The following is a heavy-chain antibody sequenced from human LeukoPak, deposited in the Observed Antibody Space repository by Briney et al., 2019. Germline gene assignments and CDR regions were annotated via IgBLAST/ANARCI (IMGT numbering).Heavy chain of an antibody. CDR2: IYYSGST. V-gene: IGHV4-39*07. CDR1: GGSISSSSYY. Sequence: PSETLSLTCTVSGGSISSSSYYWGWIRQPPGKGLEWFGSIYYSGSTYYNPSLKSRVTISVDTSKNQFSLKLSSVTAADTAVYYCARENGRAVAGTRYNWFDPWGRGTLVTVSS. D-gene: IGHD6-19*01. CDR3: ARENGRAVAGTRYNWFDP. J-gene: IGHJ5*02.